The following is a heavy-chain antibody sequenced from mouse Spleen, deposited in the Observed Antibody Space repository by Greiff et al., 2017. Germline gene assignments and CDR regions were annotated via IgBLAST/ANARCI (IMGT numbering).Heavy chain of an antibody. J-gene: IGHJ3*01. Sequence: EVKLMESGAELVRPGASVKLSCTASGFNIKDDYMHWVKQRPEQGLEWIGWIDPENGDTEYASKFQGKATITADTSSNTAYLQLSSLTSEDTAVYYCTTYYGNSFAYWGQGTLVTVSA. CDR2: IDPENGDT. V-gene: IGHV14-4*01. D-gene: IGHD2-1*01. CDR1: GFNIKDDY. CDR3: TTYYGNSFAY.